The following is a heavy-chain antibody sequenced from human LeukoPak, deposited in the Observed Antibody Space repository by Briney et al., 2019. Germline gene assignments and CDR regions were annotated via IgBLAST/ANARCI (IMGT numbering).Heavy chain of an antibody. CDR2: ISGSGGST. J-gene: IGHJ4*02. D-gene: IGHD3-9*01. Sequence: GGSLRLSCAASGFTFSSYAMSWVLQAPGKGLEWVSAISGSGGSTYYADSVKGRFTISRDNSKNTLYLQMNSLRAEDTAVYYCAKDRANYDILTGYYGPFDYWGQGTLVTFSS. CDR3: AKDRANYDILTGYYGPFDY. CDR1: GFTFSSYA. V-gene: IGHV3-23*01.